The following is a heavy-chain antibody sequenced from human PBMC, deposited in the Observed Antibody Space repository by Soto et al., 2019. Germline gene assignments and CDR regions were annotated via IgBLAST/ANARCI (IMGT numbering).Heavy chain of an antibody. CDR3: ARSVMYYYDSSGPRDYYYYYGMDV. CDR1: GGTFSSYA. V-gene: IGHV1-69*01. J-gene: IGHJ6*02. CDR2: IIPIFCTA. Sequence: QVQLVQSGAEVKKPGSSVKVSCKASGGTFSSYAISWVRQAPGQGLEWMGGIIPIFCTANYAQKFQGRVTITADESTSTAYMELSSLRSEDTAVYYCARSVMYYYDSSGPRDYYYYYGMDVWGQGTTVTVSS. D-gene: IGHD3-22*01.